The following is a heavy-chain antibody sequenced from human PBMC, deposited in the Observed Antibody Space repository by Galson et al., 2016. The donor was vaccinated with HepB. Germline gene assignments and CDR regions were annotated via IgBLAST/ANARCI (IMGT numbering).Heavy chain of an antibody. Sequence: SLRLSCAASGFTFSSYWMHWVRQAPGKGLVWVSRINSDGSSTSYADSVKGRFTISRDNAKNTLYLQMNSLRAEDTAVYYCARAPRHRTGPIYYGMDVWGQGTTVTVSS. CDR3: ARAPRHRTGPIYYGMDV. J-gene: IGHJ6*02. D-gene: IGHD7-27*01. CDR2: INSDGSST. V-gene: IGHV3-74*01. CDR1: GFTFSSYW.